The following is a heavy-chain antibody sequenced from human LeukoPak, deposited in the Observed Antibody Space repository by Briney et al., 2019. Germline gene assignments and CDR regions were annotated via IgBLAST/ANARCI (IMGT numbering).Heavy chain of an antibody. D-gene: IGHD2-15*01. J-gene: IGHJ5*02. V-gene: IGHV1-18*01. CDR1: GYTFTSYG. Sequence: ASVKVSCKASGYTFTSYGISWVRQAPGQGLEWMGWISAYNGNTNYAQKLQGRVTMTTDTSTSTAYMELRSLRSDDTAVYYCARDAKDIVVVVAAKAVRFDPWGQGTLVTVSS. CDR2: ISAYNGNT. CDR3: ARDAKDIVVVVAAKAVRFDP.